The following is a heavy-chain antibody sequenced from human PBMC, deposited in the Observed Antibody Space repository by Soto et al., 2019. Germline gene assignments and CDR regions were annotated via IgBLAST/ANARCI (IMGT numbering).Heavy chain of an antibody. CDR2: IIPIFATP. CDR3: APDPDYGANSGLCLVDY. J-gene: IGHJ4*02. CDR1: GGPFSDYS. Sequence: QVQLVQSGAEVKKPGSSVKVSCKASGGPFSDYSINWVRQAPGQGLEWMGGIIPIFATPNYAQKFKGRVTIIADKSTSTAYIEVSNLRSAETAIYYCAPDPDYGANSGLCLVDYWGQGTLVTVTS. V-gene: IGHV1-69*06. D-gene: IGHD4-17*01.